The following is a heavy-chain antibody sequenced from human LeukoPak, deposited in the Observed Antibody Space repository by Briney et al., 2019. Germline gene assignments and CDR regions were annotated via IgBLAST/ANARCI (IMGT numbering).Heavy chain of an antibody. CDR2: MNPNSGNT. J-gene: IGHJ4*02. V-gene: IGHV1-8*01. D-gene: IGHD3-10*01. CDR3: ARGPDSITMVRGVINYYFDY. Sequence: ASVKVSCKASGYTFTSYDINWVRQATGQGLEWMGWMNPNSGNTGYAQKFQGRVTMTRNTSISTAYMELSSLRSEDTAVYYCARGPDSITMVRGVINYYFDYWGQGTLVTVSS. CDR1: GYTFTSYD.